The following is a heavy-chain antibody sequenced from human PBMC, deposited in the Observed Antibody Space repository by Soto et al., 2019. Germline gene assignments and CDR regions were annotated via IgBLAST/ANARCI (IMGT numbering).Heavy chain of an antibody. Sequence: SETLSLTCTVSGGSISSYYWSWIRQPPGKGLEWIGYIYYSGSTNYNPSLKSRVTISVDTSKNQFSLKLSSVTAADTAMYYCARVGATMVRGVITNWFDPWGQGTLVTVSS. CDR3: ARVGATMVRGVITNWFDP. CDR2: IYYSGST. CDR1: GGSISSYY. V-gene: IGHV4-59*01. D-gene: IGHD3-10*01. J-gene: IGHJ5*02.